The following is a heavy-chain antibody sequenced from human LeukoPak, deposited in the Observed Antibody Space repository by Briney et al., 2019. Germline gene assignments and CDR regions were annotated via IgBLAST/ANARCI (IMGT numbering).Heavy chain of an antibody. V-gene: IGHV3-30*01. J-gene: IGHJ4*02. Sequence: GGSLRLSCAASGFTFSSYAMHWVRQAPGKGLEGVGVISYDGSNKYYADSVKGRFTISRDNSKNTLYLQMNSLRAEDTAVYYCARERSGGNSEAYFDYWGQGTLVTVSS. D-gene: IGHD4-23*01. CDR2: ISYDGSNK. CDR3: ARERSGGNSEAYFDY. CDR1: GFTFSSYA.